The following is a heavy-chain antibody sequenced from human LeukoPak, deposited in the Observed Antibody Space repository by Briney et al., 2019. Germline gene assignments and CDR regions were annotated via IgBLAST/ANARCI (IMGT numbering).Heavy chain of an antibody. J-gene: IGHJ4*02. CDR3: ARDKYSSSLGDY. D-gene: IGHD6-6*01. Sequence: GASVKVSCKAFGGTFSSYAISWVRQAPGQGLEWMGRIIPIFGIANYAQKFQGRVTITADKSTSTAYMELSSLRSEDTAVYYCARDKYSSSLGDYWGQGTLVTVSS. CDR2: IIPIFGIA. CDR1: GGTFSSYA. V-gene: IGHV1-69*04.